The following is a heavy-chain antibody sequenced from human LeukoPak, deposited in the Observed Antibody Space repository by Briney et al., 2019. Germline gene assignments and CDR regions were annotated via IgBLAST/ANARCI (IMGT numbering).Heavy chain of an antibody. CDR2: ISGIGGST. CDR1: GFTFNMYA. CDR3: AKLRGYCYSTSCYGLFDY. D-gene: IGHD2-2*01. J-gene: IGHJ4*02. V-gene: IGHV3-23*01. Sequence: PGGSLRLSCAASGFTFNMYAMSWVRQAPGKGLEWVSGISGIGGSTYYADSVKGRFTISRDNSKNTLHLQVNSLRAEDTAVYYCAKLRGYCYSTSCYGLFDYWSQGTLVTVSS.